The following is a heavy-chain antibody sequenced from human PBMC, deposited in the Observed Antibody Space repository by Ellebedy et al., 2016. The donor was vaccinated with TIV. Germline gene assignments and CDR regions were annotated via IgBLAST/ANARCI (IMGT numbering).Heavy chain of an antibody. CDR1: GFNFRSYW. Sequence: GESLKISCAASGFNFRSYWMTWVRQAPGKGLEWVAKIRQEGDEIYYVESVKGRFTISRDNAKNSLFLQMNSLRVEDAAVYYCARRASYGDYAVQVNPWFDPWGQGTLVTVSS. J-gene: IGHJ5*02. CDR3: ARRASYGDYAVQVNPWFDP. CDR2: IRQEGDEI. V-gene: IGHV3-7*01. D-gene: IGHD4-17*01.